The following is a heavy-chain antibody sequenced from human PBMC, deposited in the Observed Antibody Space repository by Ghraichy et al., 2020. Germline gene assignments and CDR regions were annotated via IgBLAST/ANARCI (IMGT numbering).Heavy chain of an antibody. CDR2: ISGSGGST. CDR3: AKDDLIGASSNSDPWGY. Sequence: LSLTCAASGFTFSSYAMSWVRQAPGKGLEWVSAISGSGGSTYYADSVKGRFTISRDNSKNTLYLQMNSLRAEDTAVYYCAKDDLIGASSNSDPWGYWGQGTLVTVSS. J-gene: IGHJ4*02. CDR1: GFTFSSYA. D-gene: IGHD4-23*01. V-gene: IGHV3-23*01.